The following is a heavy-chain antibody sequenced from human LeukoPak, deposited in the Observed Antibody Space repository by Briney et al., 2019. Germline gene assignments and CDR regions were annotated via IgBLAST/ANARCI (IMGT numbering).Heavy chain of an antibody. Sequence: PGGSLRLSCAASGFTFDDYALHWVRQAPGKGLEWVSGISWNSGSIGYADSVKGRFTISRDNAKNSLYLQMNSLRAEDTALYYCAKALSSSWDYGPPDAFDIWGQGTMVTVSS. CDR3: AKALSSSWDYGPPDAFDI. CDR1: GFTFDDYA. J-gene: IGHJ3*02. CDR2: ISWNSGSI. V-gene: IGHV3-9*01. D-gene: IGHD6-13*01.